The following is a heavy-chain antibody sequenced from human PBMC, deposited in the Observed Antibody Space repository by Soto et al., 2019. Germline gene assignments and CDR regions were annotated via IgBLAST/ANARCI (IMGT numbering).Heavy chain of an antibody. Sequence: ASVKVSCKASGGTFSSYTISWVRQAPGQGLEWMGRIIPILGIANYAQKFQGRVTITADKSTSTAYMELSSLRSEDTAVYYCARAGRGYCSSTSCYLLDYWGQGTLVTVSS. CDR2: IIPILGIA. CDR3: ARAGRGYCSSTSCYLLDY. D-gene: IGHD2-2*01. J-gene: IGHJ4*02. CDR1: GGTFSSYT. V-gene: IGHV1-69*02.